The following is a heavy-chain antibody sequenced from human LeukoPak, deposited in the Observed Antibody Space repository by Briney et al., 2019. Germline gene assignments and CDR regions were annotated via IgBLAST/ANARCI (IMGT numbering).Heavy chain of an antibody. CDR3: AIDGTFLELDY. D-gene: IGHD3-3*01. CDR2: IKQDGSEK. CDR1: GFTFSSYW. J-gene: IGHJ4*02. Sequence: GGSLRLSCAASGFTFSSYWMSWVRQAPGKGLEWVANIKQDGSEKYYVDSAKGRFTISRDNAKNSLYLQMNSLRAEDTAVYYCAIDGTFLELDYWGQGTLVTVSS. V-gene: IGHV3-7*01.